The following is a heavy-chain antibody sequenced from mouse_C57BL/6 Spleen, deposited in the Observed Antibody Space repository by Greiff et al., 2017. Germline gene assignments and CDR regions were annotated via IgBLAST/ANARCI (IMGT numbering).Heavy chain of an antibody. CDR2: IHPNSGST. V-gene: IGHV1-64*01. CDR3: ARGDYYGRYYAMDY. CDR1: GYTFTSYW. J-gene: IGHJ4*01. D-gene: IGHD1-1*01. Sequence: QVQLQQPGAELVKPGASVKLSCKASGYTFTSYWMHWVKQRPGQGLEWIGMIHPNSGSTNYNEKFKGKATLTVDKSSSTAYMQLSSLTSEDSAVYYCARGDYYGRYYAMDYWGQGTSVTVSS.